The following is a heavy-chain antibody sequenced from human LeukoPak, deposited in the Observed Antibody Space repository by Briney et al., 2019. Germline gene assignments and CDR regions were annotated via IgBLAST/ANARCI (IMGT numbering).Heavy chain of an antibody. J-gene: IGHJ4*02. CDR1: EFIFNRSW. CDR3: AIWSSGNY. V-gene: IGHV3-7*01. Sequence: GGSLRLSCAASEFIFNRSWMNWVRQAPGKGLEWVANMDPSGSHKRYVDSVKGRFTISKDNPGTSLYLDMYGLRAEDTAIYYCAIWSSGNYWGQGTLVTVSS. CDR2: MDPSGSHK. D-gene: IGHD2-8*02.